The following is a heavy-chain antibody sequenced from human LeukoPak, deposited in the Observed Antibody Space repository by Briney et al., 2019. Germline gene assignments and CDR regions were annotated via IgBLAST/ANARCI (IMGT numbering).Heavy chain of an antibody. Sequence: ASVKVSRKASGYTFTGYYMHWVRQAPGQGLEWMGRINPNSGDTNYAQKFQGRVSMTRDTSISTAYMDLSGLRSDDTALYYCARGLGWDSGTYLGAWGQGTLVTVSS. CDR1: GYTFTGYY. CDR3: ARGLGWDSGTYLGA. CDR2: INPNSGDT. D-gene: IGHD1-26*01. V-gene: IGHV1-2*06. J-gene: IGHJ5*02.